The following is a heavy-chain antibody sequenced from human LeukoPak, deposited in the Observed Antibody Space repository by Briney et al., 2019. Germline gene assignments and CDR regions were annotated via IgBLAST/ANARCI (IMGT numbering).Heavy chain of an antibody. D-gene: IGHD3-3*01. V-gene: IGHV1-18*01. CDR2: ISVYNGNT. CDR3: AGIPVFGVVLHQEPV. CDR1: GYTFTSYG. J-gene: IGHJ6*04. Sequence: ASVKVSCKASGYTFTSYGISWVRQAPGQGLEWMGWISVYNGNTNYAQKLQGRVTMTTDTSTSTAYMELSSLRSEDTAVYFCAGIPVFGVVLHQEPVWGKGTTVTVSS.